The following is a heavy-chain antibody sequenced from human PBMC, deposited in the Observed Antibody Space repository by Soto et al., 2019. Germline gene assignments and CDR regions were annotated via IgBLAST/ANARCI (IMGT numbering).Heavy chain of an antibody. J-gene: IGHJ4*02. CDR2: VFSSGTT. CDR3: ARAKSNYQTFDH. CDR1: GDSITSYY. D-gene: IGHD4-4*01. Sequence: SETLSLTCTVSGDSITSYYWTWIRQAAGKRLECIGRVFSSGTTNYNPSLKSRVTMSVDTSKNQLSLKLTSVTAADTAVYYCARAKSNYQTFDHWGQGSQVTVSS. V-gene: IGHV4-4*07.